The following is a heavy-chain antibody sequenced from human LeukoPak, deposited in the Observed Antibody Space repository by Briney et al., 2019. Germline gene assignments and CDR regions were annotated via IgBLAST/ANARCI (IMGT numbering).Heavy chain of an antibody. J-gene: IGHJ4*02. CDR2: IKEDGSQK. Sequence: GGSLRLPCAASGFPFSSCWMIWVRHARGKAVEWVANIKEDGSQKYYADSVKSRFTISRDNAKNAQYLQMNSLRAEDTALYYCLRDYQGYWGQGTLVTVSS. CDR1: GFPFSSCW. CDR3: LRDYQGY. V-gene: IGHV3-7*01. D-gene: IGHD6-13*01.